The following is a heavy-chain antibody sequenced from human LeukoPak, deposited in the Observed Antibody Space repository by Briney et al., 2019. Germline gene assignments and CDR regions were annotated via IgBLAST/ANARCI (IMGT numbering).Heavy chain of an antibody. D-gene: IGHD3-10*01. Sequence: GGSLRLSCAASGFTFSSYSMNWVRQAPGKGLEWVSYISSSSSTIYYADSVKGRFTISRDDAKNSLYLQMNSLRAEDTAVYYCARAPLLWFGELGADYWGQGTLVTVSS. V-gene: IGHV3-48*01. CDR1: GFTFSSYS. J-gene: IGHJ4*02. CDR2: ISSSSSTI. CDR3: ARAPLLWFGELGADY.